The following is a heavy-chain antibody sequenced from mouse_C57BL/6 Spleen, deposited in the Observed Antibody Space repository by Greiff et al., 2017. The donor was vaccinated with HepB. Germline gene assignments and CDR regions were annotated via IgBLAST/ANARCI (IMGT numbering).Heavy chain of an antibody. CDR1: GFTFSDYG. CDR2: ISSGSSTI. Sequence: EVKLMESGGGLVKPGGSLKLSCAASGFTFSDYGMHWVRQAPEKGLEWVAYISSGSSTIYYADTVKGRFTITRDNAKNTLFLQMTSLRSEDTAVYYCARRSYEYFDVWGTGTTVTVAS. D-gene: IGHD1-1*01. CDR3: ARRSYEYFDV. V-gene: IGHV5-17*01. J-gene: IGHJ1*03.